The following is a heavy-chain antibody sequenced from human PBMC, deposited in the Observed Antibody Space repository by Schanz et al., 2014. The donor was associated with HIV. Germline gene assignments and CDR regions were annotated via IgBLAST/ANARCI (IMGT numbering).Heavy chain of an antibody. CDR2: IWYDGSNK. D-gene: IGHD2-2*01. CDR3: ARVALAVDGADYGMDV. Sequence: QVQLVESGGGVVQPGRSLRLSCAASGFTFSSYGMYWVRQAPGKGLEWVAVIWYDGSNKYYSEYVKGRFTISRDKSKNTLYLEMNSLRVEDTAVYYCARVALAVDGADYGMDVWGQGIMVTVSS. CDR1: GFTFSSYG. V-gene: IGHV3-33*08. J-gene: IGHJ6*02.